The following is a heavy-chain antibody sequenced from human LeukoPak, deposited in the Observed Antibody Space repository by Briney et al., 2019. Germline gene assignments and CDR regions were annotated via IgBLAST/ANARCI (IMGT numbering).Heavy chain of an antibody. V-gene: IGHV4-34*01. CDR1: GGSFSGYH. J-gene: IGHJ4*02. Sequence: SETLSLTCAVYGGSFSGYHWSWIRQPPGKGLEWIGEINHSGSTNYNPSLKSRVTISVDTSKNQFSLKLSSVTAADTAVYYCAKDRSQKYSYGPIGYWGQGTLVTVSS. CDR2: INHSGST. D-gene: IGHD5-18*01. CDR3: AKDRSQKYSYGPIGY.